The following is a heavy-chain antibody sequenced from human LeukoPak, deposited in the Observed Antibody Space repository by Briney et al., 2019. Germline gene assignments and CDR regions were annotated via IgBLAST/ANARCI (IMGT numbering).Heavy chain of an antibody. D-gene: IGHD2-8*01. CDR3: ARDGSNLLYCTNGVCSPAVFSSIIPTFDY. J-gene: IGHJ4*02. V-gene: IGHV1-2*02. CDR2: INPNSGGT. Sequence: GASVTVSCKASGYTFTGYYMHWVRQAPGQGLEWMGWINPNSGGTNYAQKFQGRVTMTRDTSISTAYMELSRLRSDDTAVYYCARDGSNLLYCTNGVCSPAVFSSIIPTFDYWGQGTLVTVSS. CDR1: GYTFTGYY.